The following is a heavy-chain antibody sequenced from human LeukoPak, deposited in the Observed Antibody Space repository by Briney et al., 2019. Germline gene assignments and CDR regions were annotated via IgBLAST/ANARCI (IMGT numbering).Heavy chain of an antibody. CDR1: GYTFTSSG. V-gene: IGHV1-18*04. Sequence: APEKVSCKASGYTFTSSGISWVRQAPGQGLEWMGWISAHKGNTNYAQKLQGRVTMTTDTSTSTAYMELRSLRSDDTAVYYCARDSDKYSSGWWYPDYWGQGTLVTVSS. J-gene: IGHJ4*02. CDR3: ARDSDKYSSGWWYPDY. D-gene: IGHD6-19*01. CDR2: ISAHKGNT.